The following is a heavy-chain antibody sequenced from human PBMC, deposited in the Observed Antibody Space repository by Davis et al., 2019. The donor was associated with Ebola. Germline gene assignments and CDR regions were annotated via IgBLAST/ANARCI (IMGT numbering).Heavy chain of an antibody. CDR1: GYTFTSYG. V-gene: IGHV1-2*02. Sequence: ASVKVSCKASGYTFTSYGISWVRQAPGQGLEWMGWISPKSGGGNYAPNFQGRVTMTTDTSISTAYMDLSNLRSDDTAVFYCARELHGGEFNYWGQGTLVTVSS. CDR3: ARELHGGEFNY. D-gene: IGHD3-16*01. J-gene: IGHJ4*02. CDR2: ISPKSGGG.